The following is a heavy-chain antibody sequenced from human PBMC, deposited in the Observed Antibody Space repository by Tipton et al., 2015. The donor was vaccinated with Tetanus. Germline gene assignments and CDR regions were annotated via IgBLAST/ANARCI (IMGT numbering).Heavy chain of an antibody. Sequence: QVQLVQSGAEVKKPGSSVKVSCKASGGTFSSYAISWVRQAPGQGLEWMGGIIPIFGTANYAQKFQGRVTITADESTSTAYMGLSSLRSEDTAVYYCASGTRGVVRGVIFAFDIWGQGTMVTVSS. CDR2: IIPIFGTA. V-gene: IGHV1-69*01. J-gene: IGHJ3*02. CDR3: ASGTRGVVRGVIFAFDI. CDR1: GGTFSSYA. D-gene: IGHD3-10*01.